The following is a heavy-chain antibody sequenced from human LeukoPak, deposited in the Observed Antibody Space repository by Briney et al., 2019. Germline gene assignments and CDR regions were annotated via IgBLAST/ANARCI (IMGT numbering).Heavy chain of an antibody. Sequence: PSETLSLTCTVSGGSISSYYWSWIRQPPGKGLEWIGYIYYSGSTNYNPSLKSRVTISVDTSKNQFSLKLSSVTAADTAVYYCARYLAELLPVSSYYFDYWGQGTLVTVSS. CDR2: IYYSGST. CDR1: GGSISSYY. D-gene: IGHD1-26*01. V-gene: IGHV4-59*01. J-gene: IGHJ4*02. CDR3: ARYLAELLPVSSYYFDY.